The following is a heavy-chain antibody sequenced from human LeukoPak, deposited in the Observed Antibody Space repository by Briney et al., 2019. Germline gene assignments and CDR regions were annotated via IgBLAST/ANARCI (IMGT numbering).Heavy chain of an antibody. CDR1: GYTFTSYN. CDR3: AKSTNWGSISDGFDI. D-gene: IGHD7-27*01. J-gene: IGHJ3*02. CDR2: INPNSGGA. Sequence: ASVKVSCKASGYTFTSYNMHWVRQAPGQGLEWMGWINPNSGGANYAQKFQGRVTMTRDTSISTVYMELTRLRSDDTAMYYCAKSTNWGSISDGFDIWGQGTMVTVAS. V-gene: IGHV1-2*02.